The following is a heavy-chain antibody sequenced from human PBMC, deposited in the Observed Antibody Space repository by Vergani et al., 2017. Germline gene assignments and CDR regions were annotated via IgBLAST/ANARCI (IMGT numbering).Heavy chain of an antibody. CDR2: IVVGSGNT. CDR1: GFTFTSSA. D-gene: IGHD2-15*01. CDR3: ASLFLGYCSGGSCYSYWFDP. V-gene: IGHV1-58*01. Sequence: QMQLVQSGPEVKKPGTSVKVSCKASGFTFTSSAVQWVRQARGQRLEWIGWIVVGSGNTNYAQKFQERVTITRDMSTSTAYMELSSLRSEDTAVYYCASLFLGYCSGGSCYSYWFDPWGQGTLVTVSS. J-gene: IGHJ5*02.